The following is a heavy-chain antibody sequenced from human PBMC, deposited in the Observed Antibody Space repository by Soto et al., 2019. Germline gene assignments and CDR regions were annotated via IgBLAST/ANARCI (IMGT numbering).Heavy chain of an antibody. Sequence: SETLSLTCAVSGGSISSGGYSWRWIRQPPGKGLEWIGYIYYSGSTNYNPSLKSRVTISVDTSKNQFSLKLSSVTAADTAVYYCARARWLHSNWFDPWGQGTLVTVSS. V-gene: IGHV4-61*08. CDR2: IYYSGST. CDR1: GGSISSGGYS. D-gene: IGHD5-12*01. J-gene: IGHJ5*02. CDR3: ARARWLHSNWFDP.